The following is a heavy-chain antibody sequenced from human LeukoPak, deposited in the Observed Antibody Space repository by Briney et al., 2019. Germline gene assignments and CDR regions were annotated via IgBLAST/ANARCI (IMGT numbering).Heavy chain of an antibody. CDR3: ARDSAYVTNWFDP. V-gene: IGHV4-59*01. D-gene: IGHD3-16*01. CDR2: IYHNGGT. J-gene: IGHJ5*02. Sequence: SETLSLTCDVSGGSITTSYWNWLRQPPGKGPEWIGYIYHNGGTNYSPSLESRVTMSVDVSKNQFSLRLRSVTAADTAVYYCARDSAYVTNWFDPWGQGILVTVSS. CDR1: GGSITTSY.